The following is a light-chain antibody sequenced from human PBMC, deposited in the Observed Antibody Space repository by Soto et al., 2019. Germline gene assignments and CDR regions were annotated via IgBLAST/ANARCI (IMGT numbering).Light chain of an antibody. Sequence: DIQMTQSPSSLSASAGDRVTITCRASQSISSYLNWYQVKPGRAPKLLIYAASSLQGGVPSRFSGSRSGTDFTLTLSSLQPEDFATYYCQQSYRTPLTFGQGTRLEIK. CDR3: QQSYRTPLT. CDR2: AAS. J-gene: IGKJ5*01. V-gene: IGKV1-39*01. CDR1: QSISSY.